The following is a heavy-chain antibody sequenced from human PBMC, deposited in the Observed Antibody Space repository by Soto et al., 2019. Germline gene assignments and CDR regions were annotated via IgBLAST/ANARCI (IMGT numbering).Heavy chain of an antibody. CDR1: GGSIIGYY. Sequence: WETLSLTCSVSGGSIIGYYWSWIRQPPGKGLEWIGYLYYTGSTNYNPSLKSRVTISVDTSKNQFSLNLSSVTAADTAVYYCARALAVAGFDCWGQGALVTVSS. CDR2: LYYTGST. J-gene: IGHJ4*02. CDR3: ARALAVAGFDC. D-gene: IGHD6-19*01. V-gene: IGHV4-59*01.